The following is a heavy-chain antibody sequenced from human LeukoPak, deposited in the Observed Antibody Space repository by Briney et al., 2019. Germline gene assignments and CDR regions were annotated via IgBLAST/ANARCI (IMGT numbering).Heavy chain of an antibody. CDR2: IYYSGST. V-gene: IGHV4-59*01. D-gene: IGHD1-26*01. Sequence: SETLSLTCTVSGGSISSYYWSWIRKPPGKGLEWIGYIYYSGSTSYNPSLKSRVIISVDTSKNQFSLKLSSVTAADTAVYYCARGYSGSYGRFGYWGQGTLVTVSS. CDR1: GGSISSYY. J-gene: IGHJ4*02. CDR3: ARGYSGSYGRFGY.